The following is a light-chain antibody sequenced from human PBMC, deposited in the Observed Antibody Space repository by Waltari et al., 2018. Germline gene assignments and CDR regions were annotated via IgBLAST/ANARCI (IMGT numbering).Light chain of an antibody. V-gene: IGLV2-14*01. CDR1: SGYFNLSTS. CDR3: SSYTTALTWV. CDR2: EVT. Sequence: QSALTQPASMSGSPGQSITISFTGVSGYFNLSTSLYWYQHQPGKAPRLIIYEVTKRPSGISYRFSGSKSDNTASLTISGLQAEDEADYYCSSYTTALTWVFGGGTKLTVL. J-gene: IGLJ3*02.